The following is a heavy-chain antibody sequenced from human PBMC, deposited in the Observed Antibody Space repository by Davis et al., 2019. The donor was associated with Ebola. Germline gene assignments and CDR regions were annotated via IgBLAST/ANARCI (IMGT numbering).Heavy chain of an antibody. V-gene: IGHV1-18*01. J-gene: IGHJ4*02. CDR2: ISAYNGNT. Sequence: ASVKVSCKASGYTFTSYGISWVRQAPGQGLEWMGWISAYNGNTNYAQKLQGRVTMTTDTSTSTAYMELRSLRSDDTAVYYCARDRGMIAAAGHFDYWGQGILVTVSS. CDR1: GYTFTSYG. D-gene: IGHD6-13*01. CDR3: ARDRGMIAAAGHFDY.